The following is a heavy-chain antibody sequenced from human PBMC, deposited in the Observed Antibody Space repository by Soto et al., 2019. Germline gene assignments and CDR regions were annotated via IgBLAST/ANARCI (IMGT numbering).Heavy chain of an antibody. J-gene: IGHJ4*02. D-gene: IGHD3-9*01. CDR1: GFTFSSYW. Sequence: GGSLRLSCAASGFTFSSYWMSWVRQAPGKGLEWVANIKQDGSEKYYVDSVKGRFTISRDNAKNSLYLQMNSLRAEDTAVYYCARAGLPEYYDILTGYGNPFDYWGQGTLVTVSS. CDR2: IKQDGSEK. CDR3: ARAGLPEYYDILTGYGNPFDY. V-gene: IGHV3-7*04.